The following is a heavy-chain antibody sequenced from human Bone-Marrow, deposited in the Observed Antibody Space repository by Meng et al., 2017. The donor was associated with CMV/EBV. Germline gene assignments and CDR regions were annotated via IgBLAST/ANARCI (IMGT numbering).Heavy chain of an antibody. J-gene: IGHJ4*02. V-gene: IGHV4-4*02. Sequence: SETLSLTCAVSGGSISSSNWWSWVRQPPGKGLEWIGEIYHSGSTNYNPSLKSRVTISVDKSKNQFSLKLSPVTAAETVVYYCARTDPMYYDFWSGDLIFDYWGQGTLVTVSS. CDR3: ARTDPMYYDFWSGDLIFDY. CDR2: IYHSGST. D-gene: IGHD3-3*01. CDR1: GGSISSSNW.